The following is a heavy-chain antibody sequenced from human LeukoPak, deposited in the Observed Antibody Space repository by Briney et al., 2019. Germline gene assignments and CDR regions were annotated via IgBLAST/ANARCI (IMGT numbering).Heavy chain of an antibody. J-gene: IGHJ4*02. Sequence: SETLSLTCTVSGGSISSSSYYWGWIRQPPGTGLEWIGSIYYSGSTYYNPSLKSRVTISVDTSKNQFSLKLSSVTAADTAVYYCARDIMVRTRPDYWGQGTLVTVSS. CDR2: IYYSGST. CDR3: ARDIMVRTRPDY. D-gene: IGHD2-8*01. V-gene: IGHV4-39*07. CDR1: GGSISSSSYY.